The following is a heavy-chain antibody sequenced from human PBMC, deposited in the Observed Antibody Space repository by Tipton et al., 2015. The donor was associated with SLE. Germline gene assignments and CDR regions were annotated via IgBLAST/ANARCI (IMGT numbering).Heavy chain of an antibody. CDR2: ISYDGSNE. Sequence: SLRLSCADSGFTFSSYGMHWVRQAPGKGLEWVAVISYDGSNEYYAESVKGQFTISRENSKNTLHLQMNSLRAEDTAVYYCARVSVRPGFDYWGQGTLVTVSS. CDR3: ARVSVRPGFDY. D-gene: IGHD1-14*01. J-gene: IGHJ4*02. CDR1: GFTFSSYG. V-gene: IGHV3-30*03.